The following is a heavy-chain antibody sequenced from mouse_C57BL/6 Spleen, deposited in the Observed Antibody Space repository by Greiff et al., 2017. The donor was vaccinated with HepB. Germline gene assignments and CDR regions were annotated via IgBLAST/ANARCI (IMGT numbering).Heavy chain of an antibody. CDR3: TRETIHYDYDY. J-gene: IGHJ2*01. CDR2: IDPETGGT. CDR1: GYTFTDYE. Sequence: VKLMESGAELVRPGASVTLSCKASGYTFTDYEMHWVKQTPVHGLEWIGAIDPETGGTAYNQKFKGKAILTADKSSSTAYMELRSLTSEDSAVYYCTRETIHYDYDYWGQGTTLTVSS. V-gene: IGHV1-15*01. D-gene: IGHD2-4*01.